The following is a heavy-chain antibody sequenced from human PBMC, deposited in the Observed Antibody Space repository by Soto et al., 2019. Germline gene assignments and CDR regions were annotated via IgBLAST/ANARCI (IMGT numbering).Heavy chain of an antibody. J-gene: IGHJ4*02. CDR1: GGSISSSSYY. CDR3: ARRLYCSGGSCYPPPFDY. V-gene: IGHV4-39*01. D-gene: IGHD2-15*01. CDR2: IYYSGST. Sequence: QLQLQESGPGLVKPSETLSLTCTVSGGSISSSSYYWGWIRQPPGKGLEWIGSIYYSGSTYYNPSLNCRVTIPVDTSKNQVSLKLSSVTAADTAVYYCARRLYCSGGSCYPPPFDYWGQGTLVTVSS.